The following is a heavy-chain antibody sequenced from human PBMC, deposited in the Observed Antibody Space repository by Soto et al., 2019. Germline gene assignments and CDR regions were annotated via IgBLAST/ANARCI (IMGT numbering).Heavy chain of an antibody. V-gene: IGHV3-49*03. CDR2: IRSEAYGGTA. Sequence: RSLRLCCTAAGFHCGGFAMSWFRQAPGKGLEWVGFIRSEAYGGTAEYAASVQGRFTISRDDYKGVAYLQMNSLKNEDTAVYYCARDQWLLQFCSTASCYPYFDNWGQGTLVTVSS. CDR3: ARDQWLLQFCSTASCYPYFDN. D-gene: IGHD2-2*01. J-gene: IGHJ4*02. CDR1: GFHCGGFA.